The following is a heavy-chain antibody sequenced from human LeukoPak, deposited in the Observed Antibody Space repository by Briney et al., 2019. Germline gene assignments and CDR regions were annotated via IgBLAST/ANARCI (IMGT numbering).Heavy chain of an antibody. D-gene: IGHD6-6*01. Sequence: WASVTVSCKASGYTFTNYYMHWVRQAPGQGLEWMGIINPSGGSTNYAQKFQGRVTMTRDTSTSTVYMELSSLRSEDTAVYYCARTYSNSSPFDYWGQGTLVPVSS. CDR1: GYTFTNYY. CDR2: INPSGGST. CDR3: ARTYSNSSPFDY. J-gene: IGHJ4*02. V-gene: IGHV1-46*01.